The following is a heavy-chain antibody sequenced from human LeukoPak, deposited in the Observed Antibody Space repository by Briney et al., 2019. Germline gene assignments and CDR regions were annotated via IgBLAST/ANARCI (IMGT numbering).Heavy chain of an antibody. J-gene: IGHJ4*02. Sequence: PGGSLRLSCVASGFTFKNCAMSWVRQAPGKGLEWVSGINYSGGHKYYADSVKGRFTISRDSSENTLSLQMNSLTTEDTAVYYCEKDDSMTLDHFDYWGQGALVTVSS. V-gene: IGHV3-23*01. CDR3: EKDDSMTLDHFDY. CDR2: INYSGGHK. CDR1: GFTFKNCA. D-gene: IGHD4-11*01.